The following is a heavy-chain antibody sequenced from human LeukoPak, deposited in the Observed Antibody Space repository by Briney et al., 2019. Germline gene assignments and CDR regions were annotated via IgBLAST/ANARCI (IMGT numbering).Heavy chain of an antibody. CDR3: ARAVTNWFDP. J-gene: IGHJ5*02. V-gene: IGHV1-69*04. D-gene: IGHD4-17*01. CDR2: IIPILGIA. CDR1: GGTFSSYA. Sequence: GASVKVSCKASGGTFSSYAISWVRQAPGQGLEWMGRIIPILGIANDAQKFQGRVTITADKSTSTAYMELSSLRSEDTAVYYCARAVTNWFDPWGQGTLVTVSS.